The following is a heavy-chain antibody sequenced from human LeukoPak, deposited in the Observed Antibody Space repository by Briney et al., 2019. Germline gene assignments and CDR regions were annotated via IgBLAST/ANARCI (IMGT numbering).Heavy chain of an antibody. D-gene: IGHD4-17*01. J-gene: IGHJ4*02. V-gene: IGHV3-15*01. Sequence: PGGSLRLSCAASGFTFSNAWMSWVRQAPGKGLEWVGRIKSKTDGGTTDYAAPVKGRFTISRDDSKHTLYLQMNSLKTEDTAVYYCTTVGGDYGDYEFDYWGQGTLVTVSS. CDR2: IKSKTDGGTT. CDR1: GFTFSNAW. CDR3: TTVGGDYGDYEFDY.